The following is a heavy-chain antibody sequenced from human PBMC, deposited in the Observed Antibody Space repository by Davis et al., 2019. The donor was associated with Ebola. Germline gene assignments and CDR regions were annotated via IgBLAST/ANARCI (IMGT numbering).Heavy chain of an antibody. V-gene: IGHV4-34*01. CDR1: GGSFSGYY. D-gene: IGHD3-10*01. Sequence: SETLSLTCAVYGGSFSGYYWSWIRQPPGKGLEWIGEINHSGSTNYNPSLKSRVTISVDKSQNQFSLKLSSVTAADTAVYYCAGGYGPSYWGQGTLVTVSS. CDR2: INHSGST. CDR3: AGGYGPSY. J-gene: IGHJ4*02.